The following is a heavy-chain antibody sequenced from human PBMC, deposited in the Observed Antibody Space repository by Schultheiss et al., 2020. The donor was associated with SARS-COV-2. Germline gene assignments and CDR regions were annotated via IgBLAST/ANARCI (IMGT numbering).Heavy chain of an antibody. Sequence: GESLKISCAASGFTFSDYSMSWVRQAPGKGLEWVSSISSRSSYIYYADSVKGRFTISRDNAKNSLYLQMNSLRADDTAVYYCASDEYSSSSGYWGQGTLVTVSS. V-gene: IGHV3-21*01. CDR1: GFTFSDYS. CDR2: ISSRSSYI. J-gene: IGHJ4*02. CDR3: ASDEYSSSSGY. D-gene: IGHD6-6*01.